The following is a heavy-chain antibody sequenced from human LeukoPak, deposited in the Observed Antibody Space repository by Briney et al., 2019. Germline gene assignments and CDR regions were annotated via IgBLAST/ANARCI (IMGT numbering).Heavy chain of an antibody. J-gene: IGHJ4*02. D-gene: IGHD6-19*01. V-gene: IGHV3-11*01. CDR2: IGSSDNII. CDR3: AREAVAGAFDY. CDR1: GFTVNDYY. Sequence: PGGSLRLSCAASGFTVNDYYMSWIRQAPGKVLEWVSDIGSSDNIISYANSVKGRFAISRDFAKNSLYLQMNSLRADDTAVYYCAREAVAGAFDYWGQGTLVTVSS.